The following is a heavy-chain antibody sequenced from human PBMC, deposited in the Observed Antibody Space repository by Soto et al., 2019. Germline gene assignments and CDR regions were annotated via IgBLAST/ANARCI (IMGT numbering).Heavy chain of an antibody. CDR2: ISGSGGST. Sequence: HPGGSLRLSCAASGFTFSSYAMSWVRQAPGKGLEWVSAISGSGGSTYYADSVKGRFTISRDNSKNTLYLQMNSLRAEDTAVYYCAKLRVYSYGLYYFDYWGQGTLVTVSS. CDR1: GFTFSSYA. D-gene: IGHD5-18*01. V-gene: IGHV3-23*01. J-gene: IGHJ4*02. CDR3: AKLRVYSYGLYYFDY.